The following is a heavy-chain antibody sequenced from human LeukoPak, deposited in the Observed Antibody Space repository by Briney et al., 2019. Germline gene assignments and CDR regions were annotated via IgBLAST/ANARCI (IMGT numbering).Heavy chain of an antibody. D-gene: IGHD6-13*01. J-gene: IGHJ4*02. CDR3: ASASRAKQRVSSWVDY. CDR1: GFTFSSYA. CDR2: ISYDGSNK. V-gene: IGHV3-30-3*01. Sequence: GGSLRLSCAASGFTFSSYAMHWVRQAPGKGLEWVAVISYDGSNKYYADSVKGRFTISRDNSKNTLYLQMNSLRAEDTAVYYCASASRAKQRVSSWVDYWGQGTLVTVSS.